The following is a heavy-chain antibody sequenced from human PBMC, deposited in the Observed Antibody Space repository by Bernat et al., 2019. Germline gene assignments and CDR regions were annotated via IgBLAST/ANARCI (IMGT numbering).Heavy chain of an antibody. CDR2: IKQDGSER. CDR3: ATQPAATSTDV. V-gene: IGHV3-7*03. D-gene: IGHD2-2*01. Sequence: EVQLVESGGGLVQPGGSLRLSCAASGFTLSSFWMTWVRQAPGRGLEWVANIKQDGSERNYVDSVKGRFTISRDNAENSLYLQMNNLRAEDTAVYYYATQPAATSTDVWGRGTTVTVYS. J-gene: IGHJ6*02. CDR1: GFTLSSFW.